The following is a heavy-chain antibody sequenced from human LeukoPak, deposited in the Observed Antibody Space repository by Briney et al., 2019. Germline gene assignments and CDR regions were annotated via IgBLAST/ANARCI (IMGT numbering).Heavy chain of an antibody. Sequence: SETLSLTCAVYGGSFSGYYWSWIRQPPGKGLEWIGEINHSGSTNYNPSLKSRVTISVDTSKNQFSLKLSSVTAADTAVYYCARGWYSSNYDYWGQGTLVTVSS. D-gene: IGHD6-13*01. J-gene: IGHJ4*02. CDR3: ARGWYSSNYDY. CDR2: INHSGST. V-gene: IGHV4-34*01. CDR1: GGSFSGYY.